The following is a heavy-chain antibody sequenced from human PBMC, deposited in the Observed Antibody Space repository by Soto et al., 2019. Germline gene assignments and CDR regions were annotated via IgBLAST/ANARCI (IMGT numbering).Heavy chain of an antibody. V-gene: IGHV1-69*12. CDR2: IIPIFGTA. J-gene: IGHJ6*02. CDR1: GGTFSSYA. Sequence: VQLVQSGAEVKKPGSSVKVSCKASGGTFSSYAISWVRQAPGQGLEWMGGIIPIFGTANYAQKFQGRVTITADESTSTAYMELSSLRSEDTAVYYCASCISTSCYGNYYYGMDVWGQGTTVTVSS. CDR3: ASCISTSCYGNYYYGMDV. D-gene: IGHD2-2*01.